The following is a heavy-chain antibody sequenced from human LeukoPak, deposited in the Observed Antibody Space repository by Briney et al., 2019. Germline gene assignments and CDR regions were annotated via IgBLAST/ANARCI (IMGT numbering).Heavy chain of an antibody. CDR1: GFTFSNYW. CDR3: AKAVGGGATSFDY. D-gene: IGHD1-26*01. Sequence: GGSLRLSCADSGFTFSNYWMSWVRQAPGKGLEWVSFIRYGGNNKYYADSVKGRFTISRDNSKNTLYLQMDSLRAEDTAVYYCAKAVGGGATSFDYWGQGTLVTVSS. CDR2: IRYGGNNK. V-gene: IGHV3-30*02. J-gene: IGHJ4*02.